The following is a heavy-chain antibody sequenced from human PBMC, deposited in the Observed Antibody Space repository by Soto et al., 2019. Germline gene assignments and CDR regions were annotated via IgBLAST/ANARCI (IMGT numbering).Heavy chain of an antibody. D-gene: IGHD5-12*01. CDR2: IYYSGST. Sequence: PSETLSLTCTVSGGSISSGDYYWSWIRQPPGKGLEWIGYIYYSGSTYYNPSLKSRVTISVDTSKNQFSLKLSSVTAADTAVHYCARAGAATSDAFDIRGQGTMVIVSS. CDR1: GGSISSGDYY. V-gene: IGHV4-30-4*01. J-gene: IGHJ3*02. CDR3: ARAGAATSDAFDI.